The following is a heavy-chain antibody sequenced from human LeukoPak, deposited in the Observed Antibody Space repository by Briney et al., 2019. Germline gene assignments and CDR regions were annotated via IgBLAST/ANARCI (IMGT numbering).Heavy chain of an antibody. CDR2: INTEGSTP. J-gene: IGHJ4*02. D-gene: IGHD5-12*01. Sequence: AGVTVSLSCAASGFTCSSYWMQWLPQAQGKELVGVSRINTEGSTPIYATSVKARFTFSRDNAKNTLYLQMNSLRAEDTAVYYGARVNVCPRGHFDYWGQGTLVTVSS. CDR1: GFTCSSYW. V-gene: IGHV3-74*01. CDR3: ARVNVCPRGHFDY.